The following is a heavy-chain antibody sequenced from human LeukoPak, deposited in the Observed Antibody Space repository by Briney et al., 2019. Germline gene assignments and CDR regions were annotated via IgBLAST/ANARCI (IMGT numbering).Heavy chain of an antibody. V-gene: IGHV4-31*03. CDR1: GGSISSGGYY. Sequence: SQTLSLTCTVSGGSISSGGYYWSWIRQHPGKGLEWIGYIYYSGSTYYNPSLKSRVTISVDTSKNQFSLKLSSVTAADTAVYYCARGLELRWFYYFDYWGQGILVTVSS. D-gene: IGHD1-7*01. CDR2: IYYSGST. J-gene: IGHJ4*02. CDR3: ARGLELRWFYYFDY.